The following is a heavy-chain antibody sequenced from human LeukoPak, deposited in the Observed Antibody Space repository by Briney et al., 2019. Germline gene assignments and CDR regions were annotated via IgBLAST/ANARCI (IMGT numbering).Heavy chain of an antibody. Sequence: PSETLSLTCTVSGDSISSGDYYWSWIRQPAGKGLEWLGRISSSGSTNYNPSPKSRVTISVDTSKNQFSLKLSSVTAADTAVYYCASRKLGNDYWGQGTLVTVSS. CDR3: ASRKLGNDY. CDR1: GDSISSGDYY. CDR2: ISSSGST. J-gene: IGHJ4*02. D-gene: IGHD7-27*01. V-gene: IGHV4-61*02.